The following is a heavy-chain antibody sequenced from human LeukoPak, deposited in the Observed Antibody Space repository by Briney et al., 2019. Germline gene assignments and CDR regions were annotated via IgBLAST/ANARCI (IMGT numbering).Heavy chain of an antibody. CDR3: ARRVGQRTTVDY. CDR1: GGSFSGYF. CDR2: INHSGST. D-gene: IGHD4-11*01. Sequence: PLETLSLTCAVYGGSFSGYFWTWIRQSPGKGLEWIGEINHSGSTNYNPSLKSRVTISVDTSKNQFSLKLSSVNAADTAVYYCARRVGQRTTVDYWGQGTLVTVSS. J-gene: IGHJ4*02. V-gene: IGHV4-34*01.